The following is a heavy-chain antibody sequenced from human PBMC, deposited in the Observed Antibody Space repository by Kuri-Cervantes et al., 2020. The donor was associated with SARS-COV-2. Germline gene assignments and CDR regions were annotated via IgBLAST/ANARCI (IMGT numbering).Heavy chain of an antibody. D-gene: IGHD1-1*01. J-gene: IGHJ3*02. CDR1: GYTFTGYY. CDR2: INPNSGGT. Sequence: ASVKVSCKASGYTFTGYYMHWVRQAPGQGLEWMGWINPNSGGTNYAQKFQGRVTMTRDTSISTAYMELSRLRSDDTAVYYCARATGTTGPRAFDIWGQGTMVTVSS. CDR3: ARATGTTGPRAFDI. V-gene: IGHV1-2*02.